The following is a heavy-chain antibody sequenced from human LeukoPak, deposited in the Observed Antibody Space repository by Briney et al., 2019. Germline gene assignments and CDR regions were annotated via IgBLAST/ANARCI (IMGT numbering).Heavy chain of an antibody. V-gene: IGHV3-74*01. Sequence: AGGSLRLSCTVSGFTVSTNSMSWVRQAPGKGLVWVSRINDDGSATFYADSVKGRFTISRDNAKNTLFLQINSLRAEDTAVYYCAREILAPGKTHDYWGQGTLVTVSS. CDR2: INDDGSAT. J-gene: IGHJ4*02. CDR3: AREILAPGKTHDY. CDR1: GFTVSTNS.